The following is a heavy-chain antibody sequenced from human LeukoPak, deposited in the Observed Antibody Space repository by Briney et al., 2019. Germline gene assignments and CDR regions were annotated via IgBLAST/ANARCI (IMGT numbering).Heavy chain of an antibody. CDR2: ISSSSSDK. D-gene: IGHD5-18*01. J-gene: IGHJ4*02. Sequence: PGGPLRLSCAASGFTFSSYTMNWVRQAPGKGLEWLSSISSSSSDKYFADSVKGRFTISRDNAKKSLYLQMNSLRVEDTAVYYCARVGPSYGYVDYWGQGTLVTVSS. CDR3: ARVGPSYGYVDY. CDR1: GFTFSSYT. V-gene: IGHV3-21*01.